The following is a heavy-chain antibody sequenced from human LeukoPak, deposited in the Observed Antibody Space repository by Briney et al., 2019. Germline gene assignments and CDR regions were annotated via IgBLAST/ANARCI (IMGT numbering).Heavy chain of an antibody. Sequence: PGGSLRLSCAASGFTFSSYSMNWVRQAPGKGLEWVSSISSSSSYIYYADSVKGRFTISRDNAKNTLCLQMNILRAEDTAVYYCARDVHCASTSCYPFDNWGQGTLVTVSS. CDR1: GFTFSSYS. J-gene: IGHJ4*02. CDR2: ISSSSSYI. V-gene: IGHV3-21*01. D-gene: IGHD2-2*01. CDR3: ARDVHCASTSCYPFDN.